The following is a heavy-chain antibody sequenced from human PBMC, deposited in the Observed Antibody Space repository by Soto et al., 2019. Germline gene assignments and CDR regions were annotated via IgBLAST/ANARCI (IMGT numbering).Heavy chain of an antibody. CDR1: GDSVSSSSVT. CDR3: VRLIGNSWLDF. CDR2: TYYRSKWYN. Sequence: QVQLQQSEPGLVKPSQTLSLTCAISGDSVSSSSVTWNWIRQSPSRGLEGLGRTYYRSKWYNDYAESVKSRITINPDTSKNQFSLHLNSVTPEDTAVYYCVRLIGNSWLDFWGQGTLVTVSS. V-gene: IGHV6-1*01. D-gene: IGHD1-26*01. J-gene: IGHJ5*01.